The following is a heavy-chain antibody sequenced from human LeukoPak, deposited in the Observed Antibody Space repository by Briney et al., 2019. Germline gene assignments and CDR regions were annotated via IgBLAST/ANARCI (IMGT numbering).Heavy chain of an antibody. Sequence: PGGSLRLSCVASGFTFSMHSLNWVRQTPGKGLEWVANIKQDGSEKYYVGSVKGRFSISRDNARNSVYLQMNSLRAEDTAVYYCARALSAWGQGTLVTVSS. CDR3: ARALSA. D-gene: IGHD3-3*01. CDR1: GFTFSMHS. J-gene: IGHJ4*02. CDR2: IKQDGSEK. V-gene: IGHV3-7*03.